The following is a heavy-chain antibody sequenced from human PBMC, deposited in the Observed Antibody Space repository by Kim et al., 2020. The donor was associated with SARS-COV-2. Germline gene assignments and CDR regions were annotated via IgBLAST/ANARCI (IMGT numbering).Heavy chain of an antibody. CDR2: ISSSSSYI. Sequence: GGSLRLSCAASGFTFSSYSMNWVRQAPGKGLELVSSISSSSSYIYYADSVKGRFTISRDNAKNLLYLQMNSLGAEDTAVYYCAGDGGTGIVVVVAATSMDVWGQGTTVTVSS. J-gene: IGHJ6*02. CDR1: GFTFSSYS. D-gene: IGHD2-15*01. CDR3: AGDGGTGIVVVVAATSMDV. V-gene: IGHV3-21*01.